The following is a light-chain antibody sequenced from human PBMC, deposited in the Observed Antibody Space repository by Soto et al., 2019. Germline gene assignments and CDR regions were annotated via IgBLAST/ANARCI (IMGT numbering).Light chain of an antibody. V-gene: IGKV1-5*03. J-gene: IGKJ2*03. CDR1: QTIFSW. CDR2: KAS. Sequence: IQMTQSPSTLSASVGDRVSITCRASQTIFSWLAWYQQKPGKAPKLVIYKASSLESGVPSRYSGSGSGTEFTLTSSGLQTDDFATYYCQQYTSYPYSFGQGTKLEIK. CDR3: QQYTSYPYS.